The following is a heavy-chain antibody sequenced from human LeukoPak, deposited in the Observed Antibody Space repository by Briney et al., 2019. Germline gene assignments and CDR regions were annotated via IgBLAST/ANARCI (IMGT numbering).Heavy chain of an antibody. Sequence: ASVKVSCKASGYTFTGYYMHWVRQAPGQGLEWMGWINPNSGGTNYAQKFQGRVTMTRDTSISTAYMELSRLRSDDTAVYYCARSPTVIRPFYYWGQGTLVTVSS. CDR1: GYTFTGYY. J-gene: IGHJ4*02. V-gene: IGHV1-2*02. D-gene: IGHD4-11*01. CDR3: ARSPTVIRPFYY. CDR2: INPNSGGT.